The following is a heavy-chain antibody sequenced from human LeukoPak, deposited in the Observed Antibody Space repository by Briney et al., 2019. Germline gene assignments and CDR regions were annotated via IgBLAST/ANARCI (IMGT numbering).Heavy chain of an antibody. CDR2: INHSGST. V-gene: IGHV4-34*01. Sequence: SETLSLTCAVYGGSFSGYYWSWIRQPPGKGLEWIGEINHSGSTNYNPSLKSRVTISVDTSKNQFSLKLSSVTAADTAVYYCARDRSSGWYWFDPWGQGTLVTVSS. CDR1: GGSFSGYY. D-gene: IGHD6-19*01. CDR3: ARDRSSGWYWFDP. J-gene: IGHJ5*02.